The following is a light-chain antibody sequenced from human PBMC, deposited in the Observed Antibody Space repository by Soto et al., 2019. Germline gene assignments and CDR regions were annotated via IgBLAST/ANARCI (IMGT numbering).Light chain of an antibody. J-gene: IGLJ3*02. CDR3: QTWGTGIQV. CDR2: LNSDGSH. CDR1: SGHRSYA. V-gene: IGLV4-69*01. Sequence: QSVLTQSPSASASLGASVKLTCTLSSGHRSYAIAWHQQQPEKGPRYLMKLNSDGSHSKGDGIPDRFSGSRSGAERYLTISSLQSGDEADYYCQTWGTGIQVFGGGTKLTVL.